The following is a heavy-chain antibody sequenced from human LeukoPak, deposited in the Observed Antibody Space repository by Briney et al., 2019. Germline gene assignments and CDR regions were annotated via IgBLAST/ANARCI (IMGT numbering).Heavy chain of an antibody. CDR3: ARETGTGYYYYMDV. V-gene: IGHV3-64*01. J-gene: IGHJ6*03. Sequence: GGSLRLSCAASGFTFSSYAMHWVRQAPGKGLEYVSAISSNGGSTYYANSVKGRFTISRDNSKNTLYLQMGSLRAEDTAVYYCARETGTGYYYYMDVWGKGTTVTVSS. D-gene: IGHD1-1*01. CDR2: ISSNGGST. CDR1: GFTFSSYA.